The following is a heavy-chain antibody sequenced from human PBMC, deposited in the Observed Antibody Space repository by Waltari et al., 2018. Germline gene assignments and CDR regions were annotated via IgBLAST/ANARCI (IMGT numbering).Heavy chain of an antibody. Sequence: QVQLVQSGAEVKKPGATVKVSCKGSGYTFTGYHTHWVRQAPGQRLEWVGRINPQTGDTNYAERLQGRVTMTRDIVRSTAYMELSGLRSDDTAVYYCTRGPVWDFWTGYYDYWGQGTLVTVSS. J-gene: IGHJ4*02. CDR1: GYTFTGYH. CDR3: TRGPVWDFWTGYYDY. D-gene: IGHD3-3*01. CDR2: INPQTGDT. V-gene: IGHV1-2*06.